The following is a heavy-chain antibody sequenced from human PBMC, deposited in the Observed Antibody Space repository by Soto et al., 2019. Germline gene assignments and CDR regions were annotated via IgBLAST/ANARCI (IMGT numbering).Heavy chain of an antibody. J-gene: IGHJ6*02. V-gene: IGHV3-30*18. CDR2: ISYDGSNK. D-gene: IGHD6-13*01. CDR1: GFTFSSYG. CDR3: AKDYNYSSSWSDYYYYYGMDV. Sequence: GGSLRLSCAASGFTFSSYGMHWVRQAPGKGLEWVAVISYDGSNKYYADSVKGRFTISRDNSKNTLYLQMNSLRAEDTAVYYCAKDYNYSSSWSDYYYYYGMDVWGQGTTVTVSS.